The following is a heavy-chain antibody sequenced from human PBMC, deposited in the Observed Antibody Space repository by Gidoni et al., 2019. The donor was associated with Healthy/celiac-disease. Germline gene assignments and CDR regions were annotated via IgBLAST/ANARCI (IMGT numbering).Heavy chain of an antibody. CDR2: IKSKTDGGTT. D-gene: IGHD6-6*01. V-gene: IGHV3-15*01. CDR1: GFTFSNAG. CDR3: TTVSSSSSWYYYCYYMDV. J-gene: IGHJ6*03. Sequence: EVQLVESGGGLIKPGGSLRLSCAASGFTFSNAGMSWVRQATGKGLEWVGRIKSKTDGGTTDYAAPVKGRFTSSRDDSKNTLYLQMNSLKTEDTAVYYCTTVSSSSSWYYYCYYMDVWGKGTTVTVSS.